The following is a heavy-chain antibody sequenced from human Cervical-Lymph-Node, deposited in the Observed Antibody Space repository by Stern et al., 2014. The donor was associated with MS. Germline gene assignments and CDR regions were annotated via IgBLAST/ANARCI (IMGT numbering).Heavy chain of an antibody. CDR1: GGSFSNYA. CDR2: INPMFGTA. Sequence: QVQLVQSGAEVKKPGSSVTVSCKASGGSFSNYAMNWVRQAPGQGLEWIGAINPMFGTANDAQRFQGRRTSTADESTTTAYWEVMTLRSEETAVYYCAREDRPMLPVFAYWGQGTLVTVSS. CDR3: AREDRPMLPVFAY. V-gene: IGHV1-69*01. D-gene: IGHD3-10*02. J-gene: IGHJ4*02.